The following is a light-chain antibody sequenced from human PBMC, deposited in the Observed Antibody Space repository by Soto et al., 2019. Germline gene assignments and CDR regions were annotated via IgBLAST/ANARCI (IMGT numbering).Light chain of an antibody. J-gene: IGKJ2*01. CDR3: QQYGSSPYT. CDR1: QSVCNSY. CDR2: DAS. Sequence: EILLTQSPGTLSLSPGERATLSCRASQSVCNSYLAWYQQKPGQAPRLLIHDASGRATGIPDRFSGSGSGTDFTLTISRLEPEDFAVYYCQQYGSSPYTFGQGTKLEI. V-gene: IGKV3-20*01.